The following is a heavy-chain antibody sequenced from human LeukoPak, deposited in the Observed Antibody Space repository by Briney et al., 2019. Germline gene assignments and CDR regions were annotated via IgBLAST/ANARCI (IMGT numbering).Heavy chain of an antibody. CDR1: GFSFRSYS. Sequence: PGGSLRLSCAASGFSFRSYSMNRVRQAPGKGLEWVSFISSSSTYIYYADSMKGRFTISRDNAKNSLFLQMNSLRGEDTAVYYCAGIPYSSSLTDAFDIWGQGTMVTVYS. J-gene: IGHJ3*02. CDR2: ISSSSTYI. CDR3: AGIPYSSSLTDAFDI. V-gene: IGHV3-21*01. D-gene: IGHD6-6*01.